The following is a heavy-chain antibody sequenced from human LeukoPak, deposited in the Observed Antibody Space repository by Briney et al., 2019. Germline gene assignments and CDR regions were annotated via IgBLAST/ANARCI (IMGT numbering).Heavy chain of an antibody. D-gene: IGHD2-15*01. CDR1: GFTFSNYA. CDR3: AKGRGYCTGGSCYSDY. Sequence: GGSLRLSCTASGFTFSNYAMSWVRQAPGKGLEWVSTISGSDGSTYYADSVKGRFTISRDNSKNTLYLQMNSLRVEDTAIYYCAKGRGYCTGGSCYSDYWGQETLVTVSS. V-gene: IGHV3-23*01. CDR2: ISGSDGST. J-gene: IGHJ4*02.